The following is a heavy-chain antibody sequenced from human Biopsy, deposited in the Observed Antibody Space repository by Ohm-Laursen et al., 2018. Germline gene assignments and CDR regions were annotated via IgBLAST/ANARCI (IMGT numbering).Heavy chain of an antibody. D-gene: IGHD3-3*01. CDR2: ISSGGRA. CDR3: ARERQFRFLEGAFDY. J-gene: IGHJ4*02. V-gene: IGHV4-59*01. Sequence: GTLSLTCTVSGGSISDDCWNWIRQPPGKGLQVIGYISSGGRAKYNPSLKSRLTISLDTSKNQLSLRLSSVTAADSAIYYCARERQFRFLEGAFDYWGQGILVTVSS. CDR1: GGSISDDC.